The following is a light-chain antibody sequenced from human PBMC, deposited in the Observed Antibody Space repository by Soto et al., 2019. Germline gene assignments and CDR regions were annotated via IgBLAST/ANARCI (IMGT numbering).Light chain of an antibody. J-gene: IGKJ5*01. V-gene: IGKV3-15*01. CDR1: QGISSL. CDR3: QQYYDWPIT. Sequence: EIVLTQSPATLSVSPGERATLSCRASQGISSLLAWYQQKPGQAPRLLIYAASTRAAGIPARFSGSGSGTDFTLTISSLQSEDLAVYYCQQYYDWPITFGQGTRLEIK. CDR2: AAS.